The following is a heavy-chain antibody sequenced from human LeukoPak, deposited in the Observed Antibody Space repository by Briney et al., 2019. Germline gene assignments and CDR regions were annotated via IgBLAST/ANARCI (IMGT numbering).Heavy chain of an antibody. D-gene: IGHD2-2*01. J-gene: IGHJ5*02. CDR3: AKGGYCSSTSCYYGWFDP. Sequence: GGSLRLSCAASGFSFGSHPMNWVRQAPGKGLEWVSSISAGGSPYYADSVKGRFTISRDNSKNTLYLQVNSLRAEDTAVYWCAKGGYCSSTSCYYGWFDPWGQGTLVTVSS. CDR2: ISAGGSP. V-gene: IGHV3-23*01. CDR1: GFSFGSHP.